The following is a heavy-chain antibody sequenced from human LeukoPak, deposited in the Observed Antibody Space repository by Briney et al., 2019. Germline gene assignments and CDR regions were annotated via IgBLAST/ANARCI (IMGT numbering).Heavy chain of an antibody. J-gene: IGHJ4*02. CDR2: ISAYNGNT. Sequence: ASVKVSCKASGYTFTGYYMHWVRQAPGQGLEWMGWISAYNGNTNYAQKLQGRVTMTTDTSTSTAYMELRSLRSDDTAVYYCARAIAAAAEGDYWGQGTLVTVSS. CDR1: GYTFTGYY. D-gene: IGHD6-13*01. CDR3: ARAIAAAAEGDY. V-gene: IGHV1-18*04.